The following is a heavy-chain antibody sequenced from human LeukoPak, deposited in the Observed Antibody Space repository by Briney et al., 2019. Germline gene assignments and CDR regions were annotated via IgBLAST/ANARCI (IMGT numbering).Heavy chain of an antibody. V-gene: IGHV3-23*01. D-gene: IGHD5-18*01. CDR1: GFTFDNYA. Sequence: GGSLRLSCAASGFTFDNYAMSWVRQAPGKGLEWVSGIGGSGGSTYYADSVKGRFTISRDNSKDTLYLQMNSLRAEDTAVYYCAKGFSGYSYGYLDYWGQGTLVSVSS. J-gene: IGHJ4*02. CDR2: IGGSGGST. CDR3: AKGFSGYSYGYLDY.